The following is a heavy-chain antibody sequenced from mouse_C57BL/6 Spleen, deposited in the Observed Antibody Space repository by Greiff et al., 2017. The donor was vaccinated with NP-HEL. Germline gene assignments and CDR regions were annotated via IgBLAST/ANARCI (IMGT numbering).Heavy chain of an antibody. D-gene: IGHD2-2*01. J-gene: IGHJ2*01. V-gene: IGHV1-50*01. CDR3: AMVTTAFDY. Sequence: VQLQQPGAELVKPGASVKLSCKASGYTFTSYWMQWVKQRPGQGLEWIGEIDPSDSYTNYNQKFKGKATLTVDTSSSTAYMQLSSLTSEDSAVYYCAMVTTAFDYWGQGTTLTVSS. CDR1: GYTFTSYW. CDR2: IDPSDSYT.